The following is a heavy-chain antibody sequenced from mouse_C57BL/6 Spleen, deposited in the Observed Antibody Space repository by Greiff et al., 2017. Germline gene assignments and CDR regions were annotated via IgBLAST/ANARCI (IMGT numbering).Heavy chain of an antibody. CDR3: ARGGTTVVARYFDV. CDR1: GYAFTNYL. D-gene: IGHD1-1*01. V-gene: IGHV1-54*01. CDR2: INPGSGGT. J-gene: IGHJ1*03. Sequence: VQLQESGAELVRPGTSVKVSCKASGYAFTNYLIEWVKQRPGQGLERIGVINPGSGGTNYNEKFKGKATLTAYKSSSTAYMQLRSLTSEDSAVYFCARGGTTVVARYFDVWGTGTTVTVSS.